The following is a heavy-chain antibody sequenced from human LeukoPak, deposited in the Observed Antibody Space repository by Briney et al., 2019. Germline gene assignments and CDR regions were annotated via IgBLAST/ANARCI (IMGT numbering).Heavy chain of an antibody. J-gene: IGHJ5*02. Sequence: GGSLRLSCAASGFTFSTYSIDWVRQAPGKGLEWISYISSSSSTIDFADSVKGRFTISRDNARNSGYLQMNSLRAEDTAVYYCARVHTSSYAADLRGQGTLVTVSS. V-gene: IGHV3-48*04. CDR1: GFTFSTYS. CDR2: ISSSSSTI. D-gene: IGHD3-22*01. CDR3: ARVHTSSYAADL.